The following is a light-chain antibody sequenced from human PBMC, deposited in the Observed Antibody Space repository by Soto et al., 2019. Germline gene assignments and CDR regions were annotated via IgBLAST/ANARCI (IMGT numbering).Light chain of an antibody. J-gene: IGKJ1*01. Sequence: DIQMTQSPSTLSASVGDRVTITCRASQTISNYLAWYQQKPGKAPKLLIYDASSLESGVPSRFSGSGSGTEFTLTISSLQSDDFATYFCQQYNSFSPWTFGQGTKVAIK. CDR1: QTISNY. CDR2: DAS. V-gene: IGKV1-5*01. CDR3: QQYNSFSPWT.